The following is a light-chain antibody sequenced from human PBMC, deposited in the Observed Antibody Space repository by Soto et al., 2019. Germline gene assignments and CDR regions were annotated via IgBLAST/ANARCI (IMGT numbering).Light chain of an antibody. Sequence: QSVLTQPPSASGSPGQSVTISCTGTSSDVGGYNYVSWYQQHPGKAPKLMIYEVTKRPSGVPDRFSGSKSDNTASLTVSGLQAEDEADYYCSSHAGINNVVFGGGTKLTVL. CDR3: SSHAGINNVV. V-gene: IGLV2-8*01. J-gene: IGLJ2*01. CDR2: EVT. CDR1: SSDVGGYNY.